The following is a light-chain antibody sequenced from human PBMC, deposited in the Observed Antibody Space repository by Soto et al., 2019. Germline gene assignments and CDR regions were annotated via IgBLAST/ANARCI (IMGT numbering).Light chain of an antibody. CDR2: AAS. CDR1: LPITNY. Sequence: DIQLTQSPSSLSASVGDRVTITCRASLPITNYLSWYQLKPGRAPKLLIYAASSLQSGVPSRFSGGGSGTEFTLAISSLQSEDFASYFCQQSYSIPHTFGQGTKVAIK. J-gene: IGKJ1*01. CDR3: QQSYSIPHT. V-gene: IGKV1-39*01.